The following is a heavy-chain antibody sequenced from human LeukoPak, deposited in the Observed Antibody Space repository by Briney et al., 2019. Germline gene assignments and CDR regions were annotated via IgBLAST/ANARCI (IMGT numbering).Heavy chain of an antibody. CDR2: ISAYNGNT. J-gene: IGHJ6*02. V-gene: IGHV1-18*01. CDR1: GYTFTSYG. CDR3: ARVHYDILTGTIDYYSYYGMDV. D-gene: IGHD3-9*01. Sequence: ASAKVSCKASGYTFTSYGISWVRQAPGEGLEWMGWISAYNGNTNYAQTLQGTVTMTTDTSTSTAYMELRSLRSDDTAVYYCARVHYDILTGTIDYYSYYGMDVWGQGTTVTVSS.